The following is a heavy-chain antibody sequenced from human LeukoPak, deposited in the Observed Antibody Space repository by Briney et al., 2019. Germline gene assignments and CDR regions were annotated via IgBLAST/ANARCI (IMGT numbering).Heavy chain of an antibody. V-gene: IGHV3-7*01. CDR3: ARDKCSSSSCYTDFDY. CDR2: IKQDGSEK. CDR1: GFNFRAYW. Sequence: GGSLRLSCTTSGFNFRAYWMSWVRQAPGKGLEWVANIKQDGSEKYYVDSVKGRFTISRDNAKISLYLQMNSLRVEDTAVYYCARDKCSSSSCYTDFDYWGQGTLVTVSS. D-gene: IGHD2-2*02. J-gene: IGHJ4*02.